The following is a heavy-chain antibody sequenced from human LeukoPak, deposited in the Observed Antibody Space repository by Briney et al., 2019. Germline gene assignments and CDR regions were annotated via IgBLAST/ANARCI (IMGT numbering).Heavy chain of an antibody. Sequence: PGGSLRLSCAASGFTFSSYSMNWVRQAPGEGLEWVSSISSSSSYIYYADSVKGRFTISRDNAKNSLYLQMNSLRAEDTAVYYCAREAYDLDDAFDIWGQGTMVTVSS. CDR3: AREAYDLDDAFDI. CDR1: GFTFSSYS. D-gene: IGHD3-22*01. CDR2: ISSSSSYI. J-gene: IGHJ3*02. V-gene: IGHV3-21*01.